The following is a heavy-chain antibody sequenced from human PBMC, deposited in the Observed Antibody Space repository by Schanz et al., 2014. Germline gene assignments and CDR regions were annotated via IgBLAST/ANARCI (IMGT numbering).Heavy chain of an antibody. CDR1: GFTFSSYG. D-gene: IGHD1-26*01. CDR3: VKDLQRELLRDDHYYGMDV. Sequence: LVESGGGVVQPGRSLRLSCAASGFTFSSYGMHWVRQVPGKGLEWVAVVCYDGSKKYYADSVKGRFTTSRDNSKNTMYLQMNSLRAEDTAVYYCVKDLQRELLRDDHYYGMDVWGQGTLVTVS. J-gene: IGHJ6*02. V-gene: IGHV3-33*06. CDR2: VCYDGSKK.